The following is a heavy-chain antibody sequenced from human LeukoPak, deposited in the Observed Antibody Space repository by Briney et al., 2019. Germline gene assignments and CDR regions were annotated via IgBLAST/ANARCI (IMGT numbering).Heavy chain of an antibody. D-gene: IGHD3-22*01. CDR2: IFYSGST. CDR1: GGSISSYY. Sequence: SETLSLTCTVSGGSISSYYWSWIRQPPGKGLEWIGYIFYSGSTDYNPSLKSRVTISVDTSKNQFSLNLSSVTAADTAVYYCARNYYDSSGYLRPFDYWGQGTLVTVSS. V-gene: IGHV4-59*01. CDR3: ARNYYDSSGYLRPFDY. J-gene: IGHJ4*02.